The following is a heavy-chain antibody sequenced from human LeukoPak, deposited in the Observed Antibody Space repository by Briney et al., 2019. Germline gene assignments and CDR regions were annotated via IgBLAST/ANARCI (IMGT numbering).Heavy chain of an antibody. CDR3: AKPGRDSSGDDAFDI. CDR2: IKQDGSEK. CDR1: GFTFSSYW. J-gene: IGHJ3*02. D-gene: IGHD3-22*01. V-gene: IGHV3-7*01. Sequence: PGGSLRLSCAASGFTFSSYWMSWVRQAPGKGLEWVANIKQDGSEKYYADSVKGRFTISRDNSKNTLYLQMNSLRAEDTAVYYCAKPGRDSSGDDAFDIWGQGTMVTVSS.